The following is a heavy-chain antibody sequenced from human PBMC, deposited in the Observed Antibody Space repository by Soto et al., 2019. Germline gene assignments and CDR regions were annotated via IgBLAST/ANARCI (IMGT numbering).Heavy chain of an antibody. V-gene: IGHV4-30-2*01. CDR2: IYHSGST. D-gene: IGHD6-13*01. J-gene: IGHJ4*02. CDR3: ARFEAAAGVDY. Sequence: QLQLQESGSGLVKPSQTLSLTCAVSGGSISSGGYSWSWIRQPPGKGLEWIGYIYHSGSTYYNPSLKSXXTXAXXRSKNQFSLKLSSVTAADTAVYYCARFEAAAGVDYWGQGTLVTVSS. CDR1: GGSISSGGYS.